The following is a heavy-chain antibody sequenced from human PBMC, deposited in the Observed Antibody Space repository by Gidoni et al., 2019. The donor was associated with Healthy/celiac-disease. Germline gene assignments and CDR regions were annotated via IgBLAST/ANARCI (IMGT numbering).Heavy chain of an antibody. CDR3: ARAYYDSSGYYYVYFDY. J-gene: IGHJ4*02. D-gene: IGHD3-22*01. V-gene: IGHV3-48*03. Sequence: EVQLVESGGGLVQPGGSLRRSCADSGFIVSMYEMNWVRQAPGTGLVWVSYISSSGSTIYYADSVNGRFTISRDNAKNSLYLQMNSLRAEDTAVYYCARAYYDSSGYYYVYFDYWGQGTLVTVSS. CDR1: GFIVSMYE. CDR2: ISSSGSTI.